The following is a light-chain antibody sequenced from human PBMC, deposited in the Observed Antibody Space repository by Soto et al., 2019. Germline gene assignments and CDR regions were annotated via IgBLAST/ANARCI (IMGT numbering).Light chain of an antibody. CDR2: AAS. Sequence: IVMTQSPVTLSLSPGERATLSCRASQSISGYLAWYQQKPGQAPRLLLYAASSRATGIPDRFSGSGSGTDFTLTISRLEPEDFAVYYCQQYGRSPLTFGGGTKVDI. CDR3: QQYGRSPLT. V-gene: IGKV3-20*01. CDR1: QSISGY. J-gene: IGKJ4*01.